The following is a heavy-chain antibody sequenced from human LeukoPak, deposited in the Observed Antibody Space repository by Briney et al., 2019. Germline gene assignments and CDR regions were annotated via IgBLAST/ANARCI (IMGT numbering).Heavy chain of an antibody. Sequence: GGSLRLSCAASGFSFSTYTMNWVRQAREKGLEWVSSITSRRTSIFYADSVKGRFTISRDDAKNSLYLQMNSLRAEDTALYYCARVSGYYRDYWGQGTLVTVSS. CDR2: ITSRRTSI. J-gene: IGHJ4*02. D-gene: IGHD2/OR15-2a*01. CDR1: GFSFSTYT. CDR3: ARVSGYYRDY. V-gene: IGHV3-21*01.